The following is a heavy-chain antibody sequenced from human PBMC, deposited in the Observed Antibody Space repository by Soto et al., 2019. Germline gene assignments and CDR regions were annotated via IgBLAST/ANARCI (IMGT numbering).Heavy chain of an antibody. Sequence: PGGSLRLSWAASGFTLISYWMSWVRQAPGKGLEWVANIKQDGSEKYYVDSVKGRFTISRDNAKNSLYLQMNSLRAEDTAVYYCARAHLILRFLEWLLFFDYGGQGTLVTVSS. CDR2: IKQDGSEK. V-gene: IGHV3-7*01. D-gene: IGHD3-3*01. CDR1: GFTLISYW. J-gene: IGHJ4*02. CDR3: ARAHLILRFLEWLLFFDY.